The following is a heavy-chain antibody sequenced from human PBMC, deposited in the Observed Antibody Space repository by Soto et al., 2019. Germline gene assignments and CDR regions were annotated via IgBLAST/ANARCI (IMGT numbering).Heavy chain of an antibody. CDR3: AGTTSHQWYYMDV. J-gene: IGHJ6*03. CDR1: GDSVSSNSAA. D-gene: IGHD1-7*01. CDR2: TYYRSRWCN. V-gene: IGHV6-1*01. Sequence: PSQTLSLTCAISGDSVSSNSAAWNWIRLSPSRGLEWLARTYYRSRWCNDYAVFVRSRITVNPDTSKNQISLQLTSVTPEDTAVYYCAGTTSHQWYYMDVWGKGTTVTVSS.